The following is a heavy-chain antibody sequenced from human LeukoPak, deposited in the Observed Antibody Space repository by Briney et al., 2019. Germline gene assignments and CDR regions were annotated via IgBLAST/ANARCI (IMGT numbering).Heavy chain of an antibody. J-gene: IGHJ6*03. V-gene: IGHV5-51*01. CDR3: ARLPDADYMDV. CDR1: GYSSTSYW. CDR2: IYTGDSDT. Sequence: GESLKISCKGSGYSSTSYWIGWVRQMPGKGLEWMGIIYTGDSDTRYSPSFQGQVTISADKSISTAYLQWRSMKASATAMYYCARLPDADYMDVWGKGTPVTVSS. D-gene: IGHD2-2*01.